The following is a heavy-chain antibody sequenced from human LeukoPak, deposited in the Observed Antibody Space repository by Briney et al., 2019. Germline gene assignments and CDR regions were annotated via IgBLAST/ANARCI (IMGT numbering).Heavy chain of an antibody. V-gene: IGHV5-51*01. D-gene: IGHD4-17*01. Sequence: AGESLKISCKGSGYSFTSYWIGWVRQMPGKCLEWMGIIYPGDSDTRYSPSFQGQVTISADKSISTAYLKWSSLKASDTAMYYCARRRGYGDYVDSYFDYWGQGTLVTVSS. J-gene: IGHJ4*02. CDR3: ARRRGYGDYVDSYFDY. CDR1: GYSFTSYW. CDR2: IYPGDSDT.